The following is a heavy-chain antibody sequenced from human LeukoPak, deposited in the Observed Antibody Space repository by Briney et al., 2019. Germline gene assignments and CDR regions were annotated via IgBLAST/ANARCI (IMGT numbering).Heavy chain of an antibody. CDR2: IKEDGSEK. CDR3: AKDGGGPLD. V-gene: IGHV3-7*01. D-gene: IGHD3-10*01. Sequence: PGGSLRLSWAPSRLPLRPSWKSGPRQPQGKALKWVANIKEDGSEKNYVDSVKGRFTISRDNAENSLYLQMNSLRAEDTAVYYCAKDGGGPLDWGQGTLVTVSS. CDR1: RLPLRPSW. J-gene: IGHJ4*02.